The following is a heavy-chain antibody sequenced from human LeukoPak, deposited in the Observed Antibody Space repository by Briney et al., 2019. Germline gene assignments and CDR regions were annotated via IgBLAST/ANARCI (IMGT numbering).Heavy chain of an antibody. Sequence: SETLSLTCTVSGGSISSYYWSWIRQSPGKGLEWIGYIYYSGSTNYNPSLKSRVTISVDTSKNQFSLKLSSVTAADTAVYYCARAPGIAAAGTHFDFWGQGTLVTVSS. V-gene: IGHV4-59*01. CDR1: GGSISSYY. J-gene: IGHJ4*02. D-gene: IGHD6-13*01. CDR2: IYYSGST. CDR3: ARAPGIAAAGTHFDF.